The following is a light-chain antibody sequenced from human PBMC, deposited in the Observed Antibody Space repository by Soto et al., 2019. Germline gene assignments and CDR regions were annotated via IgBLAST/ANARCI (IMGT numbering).Light chain of an antibody. CDR3: QQYNNYQYT. CDR2: RAS. J-gene: IGKJ2*01. Sequence: EIVMTQSPATLSVSPGGSATLSCRASQRVSSNFAWYRQKPGQAPTLVIYRASTRATGIPARFSGSGSGTEFTLNISSLKSEDFAVYYGQQYNNYQYTFGQGTKLEIK. V-gene: IGKV3-15*01. CDR1: QRVSSN.